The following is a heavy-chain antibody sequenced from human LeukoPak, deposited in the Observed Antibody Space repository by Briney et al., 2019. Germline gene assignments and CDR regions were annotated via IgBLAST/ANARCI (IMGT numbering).Heavy chain of an antibody. Sequence: GGSLRLSCVASGFTFSTFWMHWVRQVPGKGLLWVSRVSGDGSSTKYADSLKGRFTISRDNAKNTLYLQMNSLRAEDTAVYFCARASTTVPNLLDNWGQGTLVIVSS. D-gene: IGHD4-17*01. J-gene: IGHJ4*02. CDR3: ARASTTVPNLLDN. CDR1: GFTFSTFW. CDR2: VSGDGSST. V-gene: IGHV3-74*03.